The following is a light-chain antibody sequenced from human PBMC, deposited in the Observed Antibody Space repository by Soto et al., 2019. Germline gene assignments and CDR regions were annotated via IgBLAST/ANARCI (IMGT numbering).Light chain of an antibody. V-gene: IGLV1-44*01. CDR2: NDD. CDR3: SAWDASLGAIL. Sequence: QSVLSQPPSASGTPEQTVTISCSGRSSNIGSNIVNWYQQLPGTAPKLLIYNDDHRPSGVADRFSGSKSGTSASLAISGLQSEDEADYYCSAWDASLGAILFGGGTKLTVL. CDR1: SSNIGSNI. J-gene: IGLJ3*02.